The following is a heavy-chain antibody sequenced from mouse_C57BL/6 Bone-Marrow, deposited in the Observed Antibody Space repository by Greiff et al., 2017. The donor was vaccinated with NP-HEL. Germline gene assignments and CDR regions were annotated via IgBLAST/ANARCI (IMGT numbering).Heavy chain of an antibody. CDR2: ISYDGSN. J-gene: IGHJ3*01. CDR1: GYSITSGYY. V-gene: IGHV3-6*01. D-gene: IGHD3-2*02. Sequence: EVKLQESGPGLVKPSQSLSLTCSVTGYSITSGYYWNWIRQFPGNKLEWMGYISYDGSNNYNPSLKNRISITRDTSKNQFFLKLNSVTTEDTATYYCARGSSGPAWFAYWGQGTLVTVSA. CDR3: ARGSSGPAWFAY.